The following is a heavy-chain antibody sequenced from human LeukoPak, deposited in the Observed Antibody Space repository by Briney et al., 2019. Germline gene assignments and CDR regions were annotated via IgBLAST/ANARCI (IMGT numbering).Heavy chain of an antibody. CDR2: ISYDGSNK. J-gene: IGHJ4*02. CDR1: GFTFSSYG. D-gene: IGHD5-12*01. V-gene: IGHV3-30*03. CDR3: AAASGYNLDY. Sequence: PGGSLRLSCAASGFTFSSYGMHWVRQAPGKGLEWLAVISYDGSNKYYADSVKGRFTISRDNSKNTLFLQMNGLTPEDTALYYCAAASGYNLDYWGQGTLLTVSS.